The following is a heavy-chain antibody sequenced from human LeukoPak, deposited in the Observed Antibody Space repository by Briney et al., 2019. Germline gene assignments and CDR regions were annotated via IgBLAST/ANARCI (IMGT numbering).Heavy chain of an antibody. CDR3: SRGAPQHIFQSYYMDV. V-gene: IGHV3-21*01. CDR2: ISSSSNHI. CDR1: VFSFRTYY. Sequence: GGSLTLSCAASVFSFRTYYMNWLRQAPEKAVEWVSSISSSSNHISYADSVKGRFTISRDNAHNSLSLQMSSLSAEDTAVYYCSRGAPQHIFQSYYMDVWGKGTTVTVSS. J-gene: IGHJ6*03. D-gene: IGHD2-21*01.